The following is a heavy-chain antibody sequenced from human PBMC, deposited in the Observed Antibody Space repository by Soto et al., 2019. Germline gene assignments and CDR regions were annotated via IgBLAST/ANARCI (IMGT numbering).Heavy chain of an antibody. CDR1: GFTFSSYA. Sequence: PGGSLRLSCAASGFTFSSYAMSWVRQAPGKGLEWVSAISGSGGSTYYADSVKGRFTISRDNSKNTLYLQMNSLRAEDTAVYYCAKDRWAVAGTNANWFDPWGQGTLVTVSS. CDR3: AKDRWAVAGTNANWFDP. CDR2: ISGSGGST. D-gene: IGHD6-19*01. V-gene: IGHV3-23*01. J-gene: IGHJ5*02.